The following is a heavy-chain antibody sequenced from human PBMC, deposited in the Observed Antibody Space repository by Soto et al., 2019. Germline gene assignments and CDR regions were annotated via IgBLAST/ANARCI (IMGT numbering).Heavy chain of an antibody. CDR3: ARDRDATIGNYFDF. V-gene: IGHV1-69*13. D-gene: IGHD1-1*01. J-gene: IGHJ4*02. Sequence: GDSLKVSCKASGGTFSSYAISWVRQAPGQGLEWMGGIIPIFGTANYAQKFQGRVTITADESTSTAYMELSSLTPDDTAVYYCARDRDATIGNYFDFWGQGTLVTVSS. CDR2: IIPIFGTA. CDR1: GGTFSSYA.